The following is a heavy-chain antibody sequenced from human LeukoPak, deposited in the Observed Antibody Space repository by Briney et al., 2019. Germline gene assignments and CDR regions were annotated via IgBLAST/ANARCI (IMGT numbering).Heavy chain of an antibody. CDR2: ISSSSSYT. J-gene: IGHJ6*02. D-gene: IGHD2-2*01. CDR3: ARAQESTLYGMDV. Sequence: GGSLRLSCAASGFTFSDYYMSWIRQAPGKGLEWVSYISSSSSYTNYADSVKGRFTISRDNAKNSLYLQMNSLRAEDTAVYYCARAQESTLYGMDVWGQGTTVTVSS. CDR1: GFTFSDYY. V-gene: IGHV3-11*06.